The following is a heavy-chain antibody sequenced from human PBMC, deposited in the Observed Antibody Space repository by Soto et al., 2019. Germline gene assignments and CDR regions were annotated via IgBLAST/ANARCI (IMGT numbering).Heavy chain of an antibody. CDR3: ARLQFGEGFDY. CDR2: ILHTGGT. Sequence: PSETLSLTCAVSGGSISGGGFSWSWIRQPPGKGLEWIGYILHTGGTQYNPSLKSRVSVSVDKSKNQFSLHLTSVTAADTAVYYCARLQFGEGFDYWGQGALVTVSS. D-gene: IGHD3-10*01. V-gene: IGHV4-30-2*01. CDR1: GGSISGGGFS. J-gene: IGHJ4*02.